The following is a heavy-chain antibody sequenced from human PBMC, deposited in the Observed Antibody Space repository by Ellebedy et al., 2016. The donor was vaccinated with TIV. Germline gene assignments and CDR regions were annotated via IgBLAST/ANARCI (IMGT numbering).Heavy chain of an antibody. D-gene: IGHD4-17*01. CDR2: IGSSSNYM. J-gene: IGHJ4*02. Sequence: PGGSLRLSCAASGFTFSGQTMTWVRQAPGRGLGWVSSIGSSSNYMKDADSVKGRFTIYRDNAKNSLYLQMDSLRAEDTAVYYCARGYDYGDSPCWGQGTLVTVSS. V-gene: IGHV3-21*01. CDR1: GFTFSGQT. CDR3: ARGYDYGDSPC.